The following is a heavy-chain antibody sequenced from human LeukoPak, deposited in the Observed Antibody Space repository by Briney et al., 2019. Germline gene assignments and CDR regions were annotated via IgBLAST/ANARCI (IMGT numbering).Heavy chain of an antibody. V-gene: IGHV3-23*01. CDR1: GFTFSSFA. D-gene: IGHD3-16*01. CDR2: ISGSGGST. CDR3: TKGDDHDYIWGSYKSYVFAI. Sequence: GGSLRLSCAASGFTFSSFAISWVRQAPGKALEWVSAISGSGGSTYYADSVKGRFTISRDNSKNTLYLQMNSLRGEDTAVYYCTKGDDHDYIWGSYKSYVFAIWGQGTMVTVSS. J-gene: IGHJ3*02.